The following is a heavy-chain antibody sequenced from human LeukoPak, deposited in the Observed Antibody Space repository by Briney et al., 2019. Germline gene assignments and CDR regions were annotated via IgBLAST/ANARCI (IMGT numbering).Heavy chain of an antibody. CDR2: IRYNGGKE. J-gene: IGHJ4*02. D-gene: IGHD6-13*01. CDR1: GFTFSAYA. Sequence: GGSLRLSCTASGFTFSAYAMHWVRQALGKGLEWVAFIRYNGGKEHHADSVKGRFTISRDNSKNTLYLQMNSLRAEDTAVYYCAKVSSSCPDCSFDSWGQGTLVTVSS. V-gene: IGHV3-30*02. CDR3: AKVSSSCPDCSFDS.